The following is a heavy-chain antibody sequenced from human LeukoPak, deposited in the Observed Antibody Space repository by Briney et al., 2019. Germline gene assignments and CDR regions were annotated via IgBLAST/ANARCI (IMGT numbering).Heavy chain of an antibody. CDR2: IIPIFGTA. V-gene: IGHV1-69*05. CDR1: GGTFSSYA. D-gene: IGHD3-22*01. Sequence: ASVKVSCKASGGTFSSYAISWVRQAPGQGLEWMGGIIPIFGTANYAQKFQGRVTITTDESTSTAYMELSSLRSEDTAVYYCARAREIESHYDSSGYYAWFDPWGQGTLVTVS. J-gene: IGHJ5*02. CDR3: ARAREIESHYDSSGYYAWFDP.